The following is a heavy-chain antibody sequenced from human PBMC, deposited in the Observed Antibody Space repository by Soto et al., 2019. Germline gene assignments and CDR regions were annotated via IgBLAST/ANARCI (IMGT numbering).Heavy chain of an antibody. CDR3: ASEYSSGWLDY. D-gene: IGHD6-19*01. Sequence: ASETLSLTCTVSGVSVSSGSYYWSWIRQPPGKGLEWIGYIYYSGSTNYNPSLKSRVTISVDTSKNQFSLKLSSVTAADTAVYYCASEYSSGWLDYWGQGTLVTVSS. V-gene: IGHV4-61*01. J-gene: IGHJ4*02. CDR2: IYYSGST. CDR1: GVSVSSGSYY.